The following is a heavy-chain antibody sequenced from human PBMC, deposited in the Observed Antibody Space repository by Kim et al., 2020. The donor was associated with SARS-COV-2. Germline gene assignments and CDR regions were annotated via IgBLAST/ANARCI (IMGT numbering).Heavy chain of an antibody. CDR3: AREPYSGRYYNGCFDP. Sequence: SETLSLTCTVSGGSISSYYWSWIRQPPGKGLEWIGYIYYSVSTNYNPSLKSRVTISVDTSKNQFSLKLSSVTAAATAVYYCAREPYSGRYYNGCFDPLG. V-gene: IGHV4-59*01. J-gene: IGHJ5*02. CDR1: GGSISSYY. D-gene: IGHD3-10*01. CDR2: IYYSVST.